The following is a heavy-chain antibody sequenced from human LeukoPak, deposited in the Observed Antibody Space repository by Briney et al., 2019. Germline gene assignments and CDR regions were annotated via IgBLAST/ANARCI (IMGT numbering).Heavy chain of an antibody. D-gene: IGHD1-26*01. CDR1: GYTFTGYY. CDR3: ARAEGEYYYYYYGMDV. V-gene: IGHV1-2*02. CDR2: INPNSGGT. Sequence: ASVKVSCKASGYTFTGYYMHWVRQAPGQELEWMGWINPNSGGTNYAQKFQGRVTMTRDTSISTAYMELSRLRSDDTAVYYCARAEGEYYYYYYGMDVWGQGTTVTVSS. J-gene: IGHJ6*02.